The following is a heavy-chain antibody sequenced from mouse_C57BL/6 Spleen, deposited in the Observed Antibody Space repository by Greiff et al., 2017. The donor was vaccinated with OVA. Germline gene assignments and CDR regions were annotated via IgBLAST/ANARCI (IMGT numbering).Heavy chain of an antibody. CDR2: IWSGGST. CDR3: AKSLYGNYGYFDV. V-gene: IGHV2-4*01. CDR1: GFSLTSYG. Sequence: VKVVESGPGLVQPSQCLSITCTVSGFSLTSYGVHWVRQPPGKGLEWLGVIWSGGSTDYNAAFISRLSISKDNSKSQVFFKMNSLQADDTAIYYCAKSLYGNYGYFDVWGTGTTVTVSS. D-gene: IGHD2-1*01. J-gene: IGHJ1*03.